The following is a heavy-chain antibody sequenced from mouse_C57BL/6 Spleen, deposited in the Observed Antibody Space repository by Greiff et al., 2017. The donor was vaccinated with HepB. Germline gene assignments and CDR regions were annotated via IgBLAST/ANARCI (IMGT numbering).Heavy chain of an antibody. CDR3: ARPVYYDYDGFPWYFDV. V-gene: IGHV1-55*01. J-gene: IGHJ1*03. Sequence: VQLQQPGAELVKPGASVKMSCKASGYTFTSYWITWVKQRPGQGLEWIGDIYPGSGSTNYNEKFKSKATLTVDTSSSTAYMQLSSLTSEDSAVYYCARPVYYDYDGFPWYFDVWGTGTTVTVSS. CDR1: GYTFTSYW. D-gene: IGHD2-4*01. CDR2: IYPGSGST.